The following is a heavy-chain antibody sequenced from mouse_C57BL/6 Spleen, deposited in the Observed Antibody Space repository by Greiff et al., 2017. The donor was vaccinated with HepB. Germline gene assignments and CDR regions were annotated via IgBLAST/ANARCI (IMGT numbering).Heavy chain of an antibody. CDR3: AREGVTRDYFDY. CDR1: GYTFTSYW. J-gene: IGHJ2*01. D-gene: IGHD2-1*01. Sequence: SGAELVMPGASVKLSCKASGYTFTSYWMHWVKQRPGQGLEWIGEIDPSDSYTNYNQKFKGKSTLTVDKSSSTAYMQLSSLTSEDSAVYYCAREGVTRDYFDYWGQGTTLTVSS. V-gene: IGHV1-69*01. CDR2: IDPSDSYT.